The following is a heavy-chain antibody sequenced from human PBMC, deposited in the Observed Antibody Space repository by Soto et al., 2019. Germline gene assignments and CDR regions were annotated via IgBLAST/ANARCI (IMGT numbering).Heavy chain of an antibody. CDR1: GFSLTTSGVG. V-gene: IGHV2-5*01. Sequence: SGPTLVNPTLTLTLTCTFSGFSLTTSGVGVGWIRQPPGEGLEWLALIFWNDSKRYSPSLQSRLTITRDTSNNQVVLTMTNMDPMDTATYYCAHIDNWDAKLAYWGQGTLVTVSS. J-gene: IGHJ4*02. D-gene: IGHD1-1*01. CDR3: AHIDNWDAKLAY. CDR2: IFWNDSK.